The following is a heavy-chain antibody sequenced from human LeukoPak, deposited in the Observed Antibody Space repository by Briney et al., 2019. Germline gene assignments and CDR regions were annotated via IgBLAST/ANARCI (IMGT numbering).Heavy chain of an antibody. CDR1: GASISSGSYY. Sequence: SETLSLTCTVSGASISSGSYYWSWIRQPAGQGLEWIGRIYTSGSTNYNPSLKSRVTISVDTSKNQFSLKLSSVTAADTAVYYCARNSGYDLNWFDPWGQGTLVTVSS. CDR3: ARNSGYDLNWFDP. D-gene: IGHD5-12*01. J-gene: IGHJ5*02. CDR2: IYTSGST. V-gene: IGHV4-61*02.